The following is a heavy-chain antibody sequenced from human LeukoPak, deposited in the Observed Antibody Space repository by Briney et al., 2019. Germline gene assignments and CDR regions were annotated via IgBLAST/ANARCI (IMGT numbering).Heavy chain of an antibody. D-gene: IGHD2-15*01. V-gene: IGHV4-38-2*02. CDR3: ASQPLYCSGGSCYYYYYYMDV. Sequence: SETLSLTCTVSGYSISSGYYWGWIRQPPGKGLEWIGSIYHSGSTYYNPSLKSRVTISVDTSKNQFSLKLSSVTAADTAVYYCASQPLYCSGGSCYYYYYYMDVWGKGTTVTISS. CDR2: IYHSGST. CDR1: GYSISSGYY. J-gene: IGHJ6*03.